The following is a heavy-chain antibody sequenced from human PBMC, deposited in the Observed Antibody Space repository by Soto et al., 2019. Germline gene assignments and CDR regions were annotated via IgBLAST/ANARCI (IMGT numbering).Heavy chain of an antibody. CDR3: ARGWRAAAGTIDY. CDR2: IYYSGST. J-gene: IGHJ4*02. V-gene: IGHV4-59*01. Sequence: QVQLQESGPGLVKPSETLSLTCTVSGGSISSYYWSWIRQPPGKGLEWIGYIYYSGSTNYNPSLKSRVTISVDTSKNQFALKLSSVTAADTAVYYCARGWRAAAGTIDYWGQGTLVTVSS. CDR1: GGSISSYY. D-gene: IGHD6-13*01.